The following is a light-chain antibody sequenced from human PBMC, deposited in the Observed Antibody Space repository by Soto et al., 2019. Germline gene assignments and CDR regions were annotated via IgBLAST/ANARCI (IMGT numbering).Light chain of an antibody. CDR1: RSDVGGYNY. CDR3: SSYADSRHV. V-gene: IGLV2-8*01. CDR2: EVN. Sequence: QSALTQPPSASVAPGQSVAISCTGTRSDVGGYNYVSWYQQHPGKAPKLMMYEVNKRPSGVPDRFSGSKSGYTASLTVSGIQAEDEADYYCSSYADSRHVFGPGTKLTVL. J-gene: IGLJ1*01.